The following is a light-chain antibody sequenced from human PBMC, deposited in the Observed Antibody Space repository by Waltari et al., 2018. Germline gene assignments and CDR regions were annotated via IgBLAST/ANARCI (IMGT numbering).Light chain of an antibody. CDR2: DAA. J-gene: IGKJ4*01. V-gene: IGKV1-33*01. CDR1: QDISNS. Sequence: DIQMTQSPSSLSASVGDRCPITCQASQDISNSLNWYQQKPGKAPKVLIYDAANLESGVPSRFSGSGFGTDFTFTISSLQPEDLATYFCQQYHNLPATFGGGTKVESK. CDR3: QQYHNLPAT.